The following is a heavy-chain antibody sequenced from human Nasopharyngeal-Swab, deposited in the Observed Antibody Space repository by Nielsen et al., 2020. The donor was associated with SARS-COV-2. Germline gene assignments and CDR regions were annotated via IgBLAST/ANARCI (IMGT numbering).Heavy chain of an antibody. D-gene: IGHD3-10*01. CDR2: ISSSSSTI. CDR1: GFTFSSYS. CDR3: ARDRFPGGYYYYYMDV. V-gene: IGHV3-48*04. Sequence: GGSLRLSCAASGFTFSSYSMNWVRQAPGKGLEWVSYISSSSSTIYYADSVKGRFTISRDNAKNSLYLQMNSLRAEDTAVYYCARDRFPGGYYYYYMDVWGKGTTVTVSS. J-gene: IGHJ6*03.